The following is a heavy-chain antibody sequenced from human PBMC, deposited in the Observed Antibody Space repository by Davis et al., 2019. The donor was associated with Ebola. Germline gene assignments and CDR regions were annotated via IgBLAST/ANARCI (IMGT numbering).Heavy chain of an antibody. Sequence: PGGSLRLSCAASGFTFSTYAMHWVRQAPGKGLEWVAVISYDGNNKYYADSVKGRFTISRDISKNTLYLQMNSLRAEDTAVYYCARESGSSGVTPFAFDIWGQGTMVTVSS. CDR1: GFTFSTYA. J-gene: IGHJ3*02. CDR2: ISYDGNNK. V-gene: IGHV3-30-3*01. CDR3: ARESGSSGVTPFAFDI. D-gene: IGHD1-26*01.